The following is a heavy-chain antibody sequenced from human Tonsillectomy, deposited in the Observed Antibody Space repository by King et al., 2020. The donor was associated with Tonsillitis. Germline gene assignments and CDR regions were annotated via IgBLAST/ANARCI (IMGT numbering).Heavy chain of an antibody. D-gene: IGHD6-13*01. CDR1: GFTFGDYG. CDR3: TRQLAHPLPKYSSSWYDEDS. Sequence: VQLVESGGGLVQPGRSLRLSCTASGFTFGDYGMSWFRQAPGKGLEWVGFIRSKPYGGTIEYAASVKGRFTISRDDSKSIAYLQMNSLKTEDTAVYYCTRQLAHPLPKYSSSWYDEDSWGQGTLVTVSS. CDR2: IRSKPYGGTI. J-gene: IGHJ4*02. V-gene: IGHV3-49*03.